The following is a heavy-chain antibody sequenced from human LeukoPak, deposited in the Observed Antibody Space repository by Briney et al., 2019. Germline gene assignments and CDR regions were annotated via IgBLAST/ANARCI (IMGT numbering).Heavy chain of an antibody. CDR3: ARRGLSMIPHAFDI. D-gene: IGHD4/OR15-4a*01. J-gene: IGHJ3*02. Sequence: PSETLSLTCTVSGGSMNSYYWSWLRQPPGKGLEWLAYIYYSGGPIYNPSLKSRLTISLDTSKNQFSLKLSSVTAADTAVYYCARRGLSMIPHAFDIWGRGTMVTVSS. CDR1: GGSMNSYY. V-gene: IGHV4-59*01. CDR2: IYYSGGP.